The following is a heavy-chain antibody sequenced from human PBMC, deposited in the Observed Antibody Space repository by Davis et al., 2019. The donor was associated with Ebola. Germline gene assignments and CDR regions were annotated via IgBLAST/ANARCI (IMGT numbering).Heavy chain of an antibody. J-gene: IGHJ4*02. Sequence: PGGSLRLSCAASGFTFSSYSMNWVRQAPGKGLEWVSSISSSSSYIYYADSVKGRFTISRDNAKNSLYLQMNSLRAEDTAVYYCAKGDKVRYSSGWTIDYWGQGTLVTVSS. CDR2: ISSSSSYI. CDR1: GFTFSSYS. D-gene: IGHD6-19*01. V-gene: IGHV3-21*01. CDR3: AKGDKVRYSSGWTIDY.